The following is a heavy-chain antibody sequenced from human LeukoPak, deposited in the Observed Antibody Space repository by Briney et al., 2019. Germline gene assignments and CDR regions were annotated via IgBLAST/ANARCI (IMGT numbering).Heavy chain of an antibody. CDR3: AKDRIVVPAAAVYYGMDV. D-gene: IGHD2-2*01. J-gene: IGHJ6*02. CDR1: GGSISSYY. CDR2: IYYSGST. Sequence: SETLSLTCTVSGGSISSYYWSWIRQPPGKGLEWIGYIYYSGSTNYNPSLKSRVTISVDTSKNQFSLKLSSVTAADTAVYYCAKDRIVVPAAAVYYGMDVWGQGTTVTVSS. V-gene: IGHV4-59*12.